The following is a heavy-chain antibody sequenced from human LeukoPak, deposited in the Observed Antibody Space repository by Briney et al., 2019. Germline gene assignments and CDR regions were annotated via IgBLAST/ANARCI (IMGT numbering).Heavy chain of an antibody. Sequence: PGGSLRLSCAASGFTSSTSSMNWIRQAPGKGLEWVSSIRGDGTSIAYAESVKGRFTMSRDNAKNLLYLQMNSLRAEDTAVYYCARGVLPAAYGYWGQGTLVTVSS. J-gene: IGHJ4*02. CDR1: GFTSSTSS. V-gene: IGHV3-21*06. CDR2: IRGDGTSI. CDR3: ARGVLPAAYGY. D-gene: IGHD2-2*01.